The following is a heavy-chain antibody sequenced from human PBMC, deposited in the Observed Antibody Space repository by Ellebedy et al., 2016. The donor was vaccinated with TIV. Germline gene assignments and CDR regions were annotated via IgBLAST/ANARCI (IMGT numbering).Heavy chain of an antibody. J-gene: IGHJ4*02. Sequence: SLKISCAASGFTFDDYAMHWVRQAPGKGLEWVSGINWNSGTIDYADSVKGRFTVSRDNADNSLYLHMDSLRVEDTAFYFCAKGGLELLSSFDYWGQGTLVTVSS. CDR2: INWNSGTI. V-gene: IGHV3-9*01. D-gene: IGHD1-7*01. CDR3: AKGGLELLSSFDY. CDR1: GFTFDDYA.